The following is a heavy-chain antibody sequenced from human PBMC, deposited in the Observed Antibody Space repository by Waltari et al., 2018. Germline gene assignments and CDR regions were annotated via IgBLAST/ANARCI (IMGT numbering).Heavy chain of an antibody. CDR1: GYSFTSYW. CDR2: IFPGDPAT. V-gene: IGHV5-51*01. J-gene: IGHJ4*02. CDR3: ARLSGSRSADY. D-gene: IGHD1-26*01. Sequence: EVQLVQSGAEVKKPGESLKISCKGSGYSFTSYWIGWVRQMPGKGLEWMGIIFPGDPATSYRPYFQGQVTISADKSISTAYLQWSSLKASDTAMYYCARLSGSRSADYCGPGTLVTVSS.